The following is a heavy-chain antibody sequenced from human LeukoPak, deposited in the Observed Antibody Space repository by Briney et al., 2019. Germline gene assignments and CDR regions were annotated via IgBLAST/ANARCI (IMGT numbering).Heavy chain of an antibody. V-gene: IGHV3-30*18. Sequence: PGGSLRLSCAASGFTFSSYGMHWVRQAPGKGLEWVAVISYDGSNKYYADSVKGRFTISRDNSKNTLYLQMNSLRAEDTAVYYCAKENEDSSGWPLCDYWGQGTLVTVSS. J-gene: IGHJ4*02. CDR1: GFTFSSYG. CDR2: ISYDGSNK. D-gene: IGHD6-19*01. CDR3: AKENEDSSGWPLCDY.